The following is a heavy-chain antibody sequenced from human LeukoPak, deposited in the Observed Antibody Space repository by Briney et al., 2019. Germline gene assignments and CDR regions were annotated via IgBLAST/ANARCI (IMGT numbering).Heavy chain of an antibody. CDR3: ARDGYSSGREEY. Sequence: SVKVSCKASGGTFSSYTISWVRQAPGQGLEWMGGIIPIFGTANYAQKFQGRVTISADESTSTAYMELSSLRSDDTAVYYCARDGYSSGREEYWGQGTLVTVSS. J-gene: IGHJ4*02. CDR2: IIPIFGTA. D-gene: IGHD6-25*01. V-gene: IGHV1-69*13. CDR1: GGTFSSYT.